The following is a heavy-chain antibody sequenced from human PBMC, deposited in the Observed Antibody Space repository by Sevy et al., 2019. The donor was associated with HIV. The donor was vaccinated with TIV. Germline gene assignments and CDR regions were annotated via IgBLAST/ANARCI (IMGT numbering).Heavy chain of an antibody. V-gene: IGHV3-33*06. CDR2: IWYDGSNK. CDR1: GFTFSSYG. D-gene: IGHD5-12*01. CDR3: AKDNFSRRRDGYNYLFDY. J-gene: IGHJ4*02. Sequence: GGSLRLSCAASGFTFSSYGMHWVRQAPGKGLEWVAVIWYDGSNKYYADSVKGRFTISRDNSKNRLYLQMNSLRAEDKAVYYCAKDNFSRRRDGYNYLFDYWGQGTLVTVSS.